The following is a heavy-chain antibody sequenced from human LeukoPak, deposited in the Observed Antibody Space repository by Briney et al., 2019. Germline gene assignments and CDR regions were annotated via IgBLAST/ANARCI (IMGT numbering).Heavy chain of an antibody. Sequence: GGSLRLSCAASGFTFSSYCMSWVRQAPREGLEWVANIKQDGTEKYYMDSVKGRFSTSRDNAKTSLYLQMNALRAEDTAVYYCARDVRPDYWGQGTLVTVST. V-gene: IGHV3-7*04. CDR1: GFTFSSYC. J-gene: IGHJ4*02. CDR2: IKQDGTEK. CDR3: ARDVRPDY. D-gene: IGHD6-6*01.